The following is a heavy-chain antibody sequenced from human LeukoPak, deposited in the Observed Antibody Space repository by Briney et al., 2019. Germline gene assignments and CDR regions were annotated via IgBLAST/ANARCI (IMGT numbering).Heavy chain of an antibody. CDR3: ARDASPYYDSKGAYDP. Sequence: GGSLRLSCAASGFTFSDYYMSWIRQAPGKGLEWVSYISSSGSTIYYADSVKGRFTISRDNAKNSLYLQMNSLRAEDTAVYYCARDASPYYDSKGAYDPWGQGTLVTVSS. CDR1: GFTFSDYY. CDR2: ISSSGSTI. D-gene: IGHD3-22*01. J-gene: IGHJ5*02. V-gene: IGHV3-11*01.